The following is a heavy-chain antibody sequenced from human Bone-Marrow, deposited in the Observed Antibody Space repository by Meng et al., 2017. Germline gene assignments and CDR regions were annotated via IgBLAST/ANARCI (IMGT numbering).Heavy chain of an antibody. Sequence: SVQVSCKASGGTFSSYAISWVRQAPGQGLEWMGGIIPIFGTANYAQKFQGRVTITADNSTSTAYMELSSLRSEDTAVYYCASAHTIFGVVTTLRWGMDVWGQGTTVTVSS. J-gene: IGHJ6*02. D-gene: IGHD3-3*01. CDR2: IIPIFGTA. V-gene: IGHV1-69*06. CDR1: GGTFSSYA. CDR3: ASAHTIFGVVTTLRWGMDV.